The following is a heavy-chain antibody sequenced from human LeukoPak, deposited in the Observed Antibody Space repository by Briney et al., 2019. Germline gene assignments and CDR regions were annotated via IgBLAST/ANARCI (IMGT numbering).Heavy chain of an antibody. CDR3: ATLVYDFWSGYSLSQGAFDI. V-gene: IGHV3-23*01. Sequence: GGSLRLSCAASGFTFSSYAMSWVRQAPGKGLEWVSAISGSGGSTYYADSVKGRFTISRDNSKNTLYLQMNSLRAEDTAVYYCATLVYDFWSGYSLSQGAFDIWGQGTMVTVSS. CDR2: ISGSGGST. J-gene: IGHJ3*02. CDR1: GFTFSSYA. D-gene: IGHD3-3*01.